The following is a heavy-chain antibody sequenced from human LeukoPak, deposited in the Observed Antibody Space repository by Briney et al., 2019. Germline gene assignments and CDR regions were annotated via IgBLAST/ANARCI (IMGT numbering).Heavy chain of an antibody. CDR2: IYHSGST. J-gene: IGHJ4*02. V-gene: IGHV4-30-2*01. CDR3: ARERGRSNSPVFDY. CDR1: GGSMNSGIYS. D-gene: IGHD3-10*01. Sequence: PSETLSLTCAVSGGSMNSGIYSWSWVRQPPGKGLEWIGNIYHSGSTHYNPSLKSRVTISVDTSKNQFSLKLSSVTAADTAVYYCARERGRSNSPVFDYWGQGTLVTVSS.